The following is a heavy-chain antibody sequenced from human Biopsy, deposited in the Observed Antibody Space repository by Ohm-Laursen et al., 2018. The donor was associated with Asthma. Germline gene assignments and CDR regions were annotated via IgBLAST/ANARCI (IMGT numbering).Heavy chain of an antibody. D-gene: IGHD1-14*01. Sequence: SDTLSLTCALSGGPLRGYVWAWIRQPPGKGLEWIGEIPQGGATAVNPSLKSRVTFSMDPSKSQFYLSLRSMTAADTAVYYCASGPEWSGLDVWGQGTTVTVSS. CDR2: IPQGGAT. J-gene: IGHJ6*02. CDR3: ASGPEWSGLDV. CDR1: GGPLRGYV. V-gene: IGHV4-34*01.